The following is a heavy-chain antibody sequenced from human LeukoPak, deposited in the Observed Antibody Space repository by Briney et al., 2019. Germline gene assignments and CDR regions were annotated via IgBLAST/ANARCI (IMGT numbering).Heavy chain of an antibody. D-gene: IGHD3-22*01. J-gene: IGHJ4*02. CDR1: GFTFSSYW. CDR3: ARDLYRIVVIPHYFDY. Sequence: GGSLRLSCAASGFTFSSYWMSWVRQAPGKGLEWVANIKKDGSEKYYVDSVKGRFTISRDNAKNSLYLQMNSLRAEDTAVYYCARDLYRIVVIPHYFDYWGQGTLVTVSS. V-gene: IGHV3-7*01. CDR2: IKKDGSEK.